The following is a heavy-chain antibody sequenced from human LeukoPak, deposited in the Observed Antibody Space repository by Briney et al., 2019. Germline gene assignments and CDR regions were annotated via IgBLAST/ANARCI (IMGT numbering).Heavy chain of an antibody. V-gene: IGHV4-39*07. CDR2: IYYSGST. J-gene: IGHJ4*02. Sequence: SETLSLTCTVSGGSISSSSYYWGWIRQPPGKGLEWIGSIYYSGSTYYNPSLKSRVTISVDTSKNQFSLKLSSVTAADTAVYYCARLVSYSSGWPWFDYWGQGTLVTVSS. CDR1: GGSISSSSYY. D-gene: IGHD6-19*01. CDR3: ARLVSYSSGWPWFDY.